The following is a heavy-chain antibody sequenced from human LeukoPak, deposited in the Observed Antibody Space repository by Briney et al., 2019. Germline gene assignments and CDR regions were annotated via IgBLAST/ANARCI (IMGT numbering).Heavy chain of an antibody. J-gene: IGHJ5*02. CDR2: IHYSGNT. CDR1: GGSISSRSYY. CDR3: ARRGPPGLKERSGNWFDP. Sequence: PSETLSLTCTVSGGSISSRSYYWGWIRQPPGKGLEWIGIIHYSGNTYYNPSLKSRVTISIDTSKNQFSLKLTSVTAADTAVYYCARRGPPGLKERSGNWFDPWGQGTLVTVSS. V-gene: IGHV4-39*07. D-gene: IGHD1-26*01.